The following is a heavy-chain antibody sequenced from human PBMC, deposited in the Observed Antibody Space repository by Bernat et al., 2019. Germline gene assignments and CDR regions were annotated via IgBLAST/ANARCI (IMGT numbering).Heavy chain of an antibody. Sequence: EVKLVESGGGLIQPGGSLRLSCAASGFTFSGAWMHWVRQVPGKGLVWVSRINGDGTITDYADSVKGRFTISRDNAKNTLYLQMNSLRFEDTAVYYCVRSVSGAAGFFDYWGPGSLVTVSS. CDR1: GFTFSGAW. J-gene: IGHJ4*02. D-gene: IGHD5/OR15-5a*01. V-gene: IGHV3-74*01. CDR3: VRSVSGAAGFFDY. CDR2: INGDGTIT.